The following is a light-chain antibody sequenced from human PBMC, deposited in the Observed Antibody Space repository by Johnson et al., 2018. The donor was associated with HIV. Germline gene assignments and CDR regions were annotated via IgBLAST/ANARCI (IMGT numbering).Light chain of an antibody. Sequence: TQPPSVSAAPGQKVTISCSGSSSNIGNNYVSWYQQLPGTAPKLLIYDNNKRPSGIPDRFSGSKSGTSATLGITGLPTGDEADYYCGTWDSSLSAFYAFGTGTKVTVL. CDR2: DNN. CDR1: SSNIGNNY. J-gene: IGLJ1*01. CDR3: GTWDSSLSAFYA. V-gene: IGLV1-51*01.